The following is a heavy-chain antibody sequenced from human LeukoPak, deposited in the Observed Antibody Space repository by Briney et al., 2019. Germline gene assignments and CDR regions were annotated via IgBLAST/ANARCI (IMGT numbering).Heavy chain of an antibody. D-gene: IGHD2-2*01. V-gene: IGHV3-23*01. J-gene: IGHJ4*02. CDR3: AKDQGQAVVPRRFDN. CDR2: IYYSGGNT. Sequence: GGSLRLSCAASGFMFSNFAMSWVRQAPCKGLEWVSTIYYSGGNTYSADSVKGRFTISRDNAKNTLYLQMNSLRAEDTAVYYCAKDQGQAVVPRRFDNWGQGTLVTVSS. CDR1: GFMFSNFA.